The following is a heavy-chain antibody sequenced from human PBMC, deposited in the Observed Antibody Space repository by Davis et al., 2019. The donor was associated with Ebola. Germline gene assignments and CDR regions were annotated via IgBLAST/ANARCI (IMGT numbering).Heavy chain of an antibody. J-gene: IGHJ4*02. CDR1: GYMFTDYG. V-gene: IGHV1-46*01. D-gene: IGHD3-3*01. Sequence: ASVKVSCKASGYMFTDYGISWVRQAPGQGLEWMGIINPTVGRTTYSQKFQGRVTITKDTSTYTVYMELSSLKSEDTAVYYCARDIDYWSGPGYWGQGTLVTVSS. CDR2: INPTVGRT. CDR3: ARDIDYWSGPGY.